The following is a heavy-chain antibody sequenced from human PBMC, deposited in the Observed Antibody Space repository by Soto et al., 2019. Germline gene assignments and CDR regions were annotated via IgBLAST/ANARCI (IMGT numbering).Heavy chain of an antibody. CDR3: ARDRGFVVVTAMSQFDP. CDR1: GYTFTSYD. J-gene: IGHJ5*02. V-gene: IGHV1-69*13. CDR2: IIPTFGTA. Sequence: SVKVSCKASGYTFTSYDINWVRQATGEGLEWMGGIIPTFGTANYAQKFQGRVTITADESTSTAYMELSSLRSEETAVYYCARDRGFVVVTAMSQFDPWGQGTMLAVSS. D-gene: IGHD2-21*02.